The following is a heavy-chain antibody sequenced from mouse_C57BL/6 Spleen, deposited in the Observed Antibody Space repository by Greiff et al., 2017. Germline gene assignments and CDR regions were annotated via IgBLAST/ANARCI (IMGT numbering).Heavy chain of an antibody. Sequence: VQLKESGEGLVKPGGSLKLSCAASGFTFSSYAMSWVRQTPEKRLGWVAYISSDGDSISSADTVTGRFTISRDNARNTLYLQMSRLKSEDTAMYYCTRDGGSSSYWSFDVWGTGTTVTVSA. CDR2: ISSDGDSI. CDR3: TRDGGSSSYWSFDV. V-gene: IGHV5-9-1*02. CDR1: GFTFSSYA. J-gene: IGHJ1*03. D-gene: IGHD1-1*01.